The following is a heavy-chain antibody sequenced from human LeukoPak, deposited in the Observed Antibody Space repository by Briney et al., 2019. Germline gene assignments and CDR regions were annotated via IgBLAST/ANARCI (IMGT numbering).Heavy chain of an antibody. CDR3: ATGYCSSTSCYTKAEKGFDY. J-gene: IGHJ4*02. D-gene: IGHD2-2*02. CDR2: IKQDGSEK. Sequence: GGSLRLSCAASGFTFSSYWMSWVRQAPGKGLEWVANIKQDGSEKYYVDSVKGRFTISRDNAKNSLYLQMNSLRAEDTAVYYCATGYCSSTSCYTKAEKGFDYWGQGTLVTVSS. V-gene: IGHV3-7*01. CDR1: GFTFSSYW.